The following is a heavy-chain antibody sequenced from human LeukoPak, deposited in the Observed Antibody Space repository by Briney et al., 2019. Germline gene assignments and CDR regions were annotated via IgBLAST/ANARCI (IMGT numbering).Heavy chain of an antibody. CDR2: IDSDGSST. J-gene: IGHJ4*02. D-gene: IGHD1-1*01. CDR3: AKDHLAVGIDY. Sequence: PGGSLRLSCAASGFTFSTYWMHWVRQAPGKGLVWVSRIDSDGSSTKNADSVKGRFSISRDNAKNTLYLQMNSLRAEDTAVYYCAKDHLAVGIDYWGQGTLVTVSS. CDR1: GFTFSTYW. V-gene: IGHV3-74*03.